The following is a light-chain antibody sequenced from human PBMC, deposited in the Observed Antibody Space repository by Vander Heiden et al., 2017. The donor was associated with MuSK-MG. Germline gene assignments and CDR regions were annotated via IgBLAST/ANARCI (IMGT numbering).Light chain of an antibody. CDR3: QQSYS. V-gene: IGKV1-39*01. Sequence: DIQMTQSPSSLSASVGDRVTITCRASQSISSYLNWYQQKPGKAPKLLIYAASSLQSGVQSRFSGSGSGTDFTRTISSLQPEDFATYDCQQSYSFGHGTKVDIK. CDR2: AAS. CDR1: QSISSY. J-gene: IGKJ3*01.